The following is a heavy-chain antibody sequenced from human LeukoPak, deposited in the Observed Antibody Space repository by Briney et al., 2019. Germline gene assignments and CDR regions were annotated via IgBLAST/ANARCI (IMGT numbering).Heavy chain of an antibody. CDR3: ARSGSSWFTFPYYDYGMDV. D-gene: IGHD6-13*01. CDR1: GFTVSSNY. J-gene: IGHJ6*02. Sequence: GGSLRLSCAASGFTVSSNYMSWVRQAPGKGLEWASVIYSGASTYYAHSVKSRFTTSRVNYKNMLYLQMSGLRGEDTAVQYWARSGSSWFTFPYYDYGMDVWGQGTTVTVSS. V-gene: IGHV3-66*01. CDR2: IYSGAST.